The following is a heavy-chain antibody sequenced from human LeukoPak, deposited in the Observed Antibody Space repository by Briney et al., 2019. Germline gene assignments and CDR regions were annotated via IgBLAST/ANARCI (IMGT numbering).Heavy chain of an antibody. J-gene: IGHJ6*03. V-gene: IGHV1-8*01. CDR1: GYTFTSYG. CDR2: MNPNSGNT. D-gene: IGHD5/OR15-5a*01. CDR3: ASLRLKDYYYYYYMDV. Sequence: ASVKVSCKASGYTFTSYGINWVRQATGQGLEWMGWMNPNSGNTGYAQKFQGKVTMTRNTSISTAYMELSSLRSEDTAVYYCASLRLKDYYYYYYMDVWAKGPRSPSP.